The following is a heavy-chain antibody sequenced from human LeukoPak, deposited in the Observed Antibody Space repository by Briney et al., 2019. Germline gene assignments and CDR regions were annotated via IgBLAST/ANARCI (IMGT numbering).Heavy chain of an antibody. Sequence: SVKVSCKASGGTFSSYTISWVRQAPGQGLEWMGRIIPILGIANYAQKYQGRVTITADKSTSTAYMELSSLRSEDTAVYYCARERCSSTSCYRPYYYMDVWGKGTTVTVSS. CDR3: ARERCSSTSCYRPYYYMDV. CDR1: GGTFSSYT. CDR2: IIPILGIA. D-gene: IGHD2-2*02. J-gene: IGHJ6*03. V-gene: IGHV1-69*04.